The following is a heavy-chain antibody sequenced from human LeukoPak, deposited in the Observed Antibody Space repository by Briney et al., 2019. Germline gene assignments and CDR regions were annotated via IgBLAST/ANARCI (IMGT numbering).Heavy chain of an antibody. J-gene: IGHJ3*02. V-gene: IGHV4-34*01. CDR1: GDSFSGYY. CDR3: ARFSRYFDWLLSAFDI. Sequence: SETLSLTCAVYGDSFSGYYWSWIRQPPGKGLEWIGELNHSGSTNYNPSLKSRVTISVDSSKNQFSLKLSSVTAADTAVYYCARFSRYFDWLLSAFDIWGQGTMVTVSS. CDR2: LNHSGST. D-gene: IGHD3-9*01.